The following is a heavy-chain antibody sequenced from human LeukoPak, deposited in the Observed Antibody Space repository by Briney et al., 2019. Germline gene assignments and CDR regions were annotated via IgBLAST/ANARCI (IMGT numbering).Heavy chain of an antibody. J-gene: IGHJ5*02. CDR2: ISSRGGTI. Sequence: PGGSLRLSCAASGFIFSNYEMSCVRQAPGKGLEWVSYISSRGGTIQYADSVKGRFTISRDNAKSALYLQMSSLRAEDTAVYYCERDGLRDYGGNWFDPWGQGTLVTVSA. CDR1: GFIFSNYE. CDR3: ERDGLRDYGGNWFDP. V-gene: IGHV3-48*03. D-gene: IGHD4-17*01.